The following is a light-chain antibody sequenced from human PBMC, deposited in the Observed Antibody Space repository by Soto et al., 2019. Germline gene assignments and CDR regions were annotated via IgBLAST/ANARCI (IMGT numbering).Light chain of an antibody. CDR1: QSVLYSSNNKNY. J-gene: IGKJ2*01. CDR2: WAS. Sequence: DIVMTQSPDSLAVSLGERATINCKSSQSVLYSSNNKNYLAWYQQKSRQPPKLLIYWASTRESGVPDRFSGSGSGIDFTLTISSLQAEDVAVYYCQQYYSTPTFGQGTKLEIK. CDR3: QQYYSTPT. V-gene: IGKV4-1*01.